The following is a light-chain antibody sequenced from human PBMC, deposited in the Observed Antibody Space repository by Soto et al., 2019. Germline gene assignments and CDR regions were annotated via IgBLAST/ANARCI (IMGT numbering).Light chain of an antibody. CDR3: QQYNNWPPT. CDR2: GAS. V-gene: IGKV3-15*01. CDR1: QSVSSN. J-gene: IGKJ4*01. Sequence: EIVMTQSPATLSVSPGERATLSCRASQSVSSNLAWYQQKPGQAPRLLIYGASTRATGIPARFSGSGSGTEFTLTLSSLQSEDFAVYYCQQYNNWPPTVGGGTKVEIK.